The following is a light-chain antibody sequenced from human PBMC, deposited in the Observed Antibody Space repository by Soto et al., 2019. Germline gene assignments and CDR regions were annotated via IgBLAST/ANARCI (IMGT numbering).Light chain of an antibody. CDR3: QVWDSSSDHWV. J-gene: IGLJ3*02. Sequence: SSELTQPPSVSVAQGKTARITCGGNNIGSKSVHWYQQKPGQAPVLVIYYDSDRPSGIPERFSGSNSGNTATLTISRVEAGDEADYYCQVWDSSSDHWVFGGGTKLTVL. CDR1: NIGSKS. V-gene: IGLV3-21*04. CDR2: YDS.